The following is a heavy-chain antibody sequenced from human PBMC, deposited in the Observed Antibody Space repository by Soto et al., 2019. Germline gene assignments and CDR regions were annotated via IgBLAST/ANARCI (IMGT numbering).Heavy chain of an antibody. CDR1: GGSISSYY. J-gene: IGHJ4*02. V-gene: IGHV4-59*01. CDR2: VYYSENT. D-gene: IGHD2-21*01. CDR3: TRGGDAYKNGH. Sequence: SETLSLTCTVSGGSISSYYWSWIRQPPGKGLEWIGYVYYSENTYYNPSLKSRVAISGDTSKNQFSLKLTPVNAADTAVYYCTRGGDAYKNGHWGQGTLVTVSS.